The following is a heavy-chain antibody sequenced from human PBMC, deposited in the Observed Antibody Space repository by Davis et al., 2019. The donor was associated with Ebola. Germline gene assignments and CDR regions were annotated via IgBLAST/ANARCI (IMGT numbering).Heavy chain of an antibody. D-gene: IGHD3-10*01. CDR1: GYSFSNYW. J-gene: IGHJ4*02. CDR3: ARESDYSGSRSNLFAF. CDR2: FYPGDSDS. V-gene: IGHV5-51*01. Sequence: GESLKISCQGSGYSFSNYWIGWVRQMPGKGLEWMGIFYPGDSDSRYSPSFQGRLTFSGDKSISTAYLQWNSLKASDTAMYYCARESDYSGSRSNLFAFWGQGTLVTVSS.